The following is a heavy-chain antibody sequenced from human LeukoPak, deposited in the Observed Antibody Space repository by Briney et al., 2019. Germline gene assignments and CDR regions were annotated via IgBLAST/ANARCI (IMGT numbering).Heavy chain of an antibody. CDR2: IRKDGSDK. Sequence: GGSLRLSCAASGFTFSSYWMSWVRQAPGKGLEWVGNIRKDGSDKYYIDSVKGRFTISRDNAKNSLYVQMNNLRAEDTAVYYCVGGPGYWGQGTLVTVSS. D-gene: IGHD3-10*01. J-gene: IGHJ4*02. V-gene: IGHV3-7*01. CDR1: GFTFSSYW. CDR3: VGGPGY.